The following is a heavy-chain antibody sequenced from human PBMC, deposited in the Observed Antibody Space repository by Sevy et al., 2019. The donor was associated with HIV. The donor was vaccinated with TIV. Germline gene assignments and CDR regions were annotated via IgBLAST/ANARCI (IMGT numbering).Heavy chain of an antibody. D-gene: IGHD4-17*01. Sequence: GGSLRLSCAASRFTFSDYYMSWIRQAPGKGLEWISYISGSGSTIYNADSVKGRFTISRDNAKNSLYLQMNSLRAEDTAVYYCARDHVKDGDLGDYYYYAMDVWGQGTTVTVSS. J-gene: IGHJ6*02. CDR2: ISGSGSTI. CDR1: RFTFSDYY. V-gene: IGHV3-11*01. CDR3: ARDHVKDGDLGDYYYYAMDV.